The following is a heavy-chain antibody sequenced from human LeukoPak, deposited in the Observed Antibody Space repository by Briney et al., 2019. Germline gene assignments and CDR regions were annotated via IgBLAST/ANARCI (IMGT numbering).Heavy chain of an antibody. D-gene: IGHD5-24*01. CDR1: GGSISSSPYY. V-gene: IGHV4-39*07. Sequence: SETLSLTCTVSGGSISSSPYYWSWIRQPPGKGLEWIGEINHSGSTNYNPSLKSRVTISVDTSKNQFSLKLSSVTAADTAVYYCARGVGDGSSDYWGQGTLVTVSS. J-gene: IGHJ4*02. CDR2: INHSGST. CDR3: ARGVGDGSSDY.